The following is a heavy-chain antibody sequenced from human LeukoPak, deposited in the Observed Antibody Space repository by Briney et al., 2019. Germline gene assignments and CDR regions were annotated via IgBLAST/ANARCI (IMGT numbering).Heavy chain of an antibody. D-gene: IGHD3-10*01. J-gene: IGHJ4*02. CDR3: ASYGGDATPFDY. CDR1: GFPFRRYS. Sequence: PGGSLRLSCAASGFPFRRYSMHWVRPPPPKGLEWVSSISSSSSYIYYADSVKGRFTISRDNAKNSLYLQMNSLRAEDTAVYYCASYGGDATPFDYWGQGTLVTVSS. V-gene: IGHV3-21*01. CDR2: ISSSSSYI.